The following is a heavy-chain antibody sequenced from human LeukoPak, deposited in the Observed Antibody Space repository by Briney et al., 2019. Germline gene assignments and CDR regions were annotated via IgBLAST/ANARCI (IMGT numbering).Heavy chain of an antibody. D-gene: IGHD1-1*01. V-gene: IGHV3-74*01. CDR1: GFAFTTYR. J-gene: IGHJ5*02. CDR3: ARAIGSGMGSYWFDP. Sequence: GGSLRLSCAASGFAFTTYRMHWVRQAPGKGLVWVSRISSDGSTTSYADSVKGRFTISRDSAKNTLYLQMNSLRAEDTAVYYCARAIGSGMGSYWFDPWGRGTLVTVSS. CDR2: ISSDGSTT.